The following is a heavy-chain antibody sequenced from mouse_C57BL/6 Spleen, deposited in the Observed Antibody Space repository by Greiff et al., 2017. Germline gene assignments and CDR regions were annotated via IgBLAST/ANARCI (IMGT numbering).Heavy chain of an antibody. Sequence: QVHVKQPGAELVKPGASVKLSCKASGYTFTSYWMHWVKQRPGQGLEWIGMIHPNSGSTNYNEKFKSKATLTVDKSSSTAYMQLSSLTSEDSAVYYCARGLRLYFDYWGQGTTLTVSS. J-gene: IGHJ2*01. CDR3: ARGLRLYFDY. CDR2: IHPNSGST. V-gene: IGHV1-64*01. CDR1: GYTFTSYW. D-gene: IGHD2-4*01.